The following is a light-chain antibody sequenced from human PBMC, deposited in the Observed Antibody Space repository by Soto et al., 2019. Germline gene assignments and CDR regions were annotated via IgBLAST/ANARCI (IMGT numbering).Light chain of an antibody. CDR2: LNSDGSH. CDR3: QTWGTGRV. CDR1: SGHSSYA. Sequence: QLVLTQSPSASASLGASVKLTCTLSSGHSSYAIAWHQQQPEKGPRYLMKLNSDGSHSKGDGIPDRCSGSSSGAERYLTISSLQSEDEADYYCQTWGTGRVFGGGTKVTVL. V-gene: IGLV4-69*01. J-gene: IGLJ2*01.